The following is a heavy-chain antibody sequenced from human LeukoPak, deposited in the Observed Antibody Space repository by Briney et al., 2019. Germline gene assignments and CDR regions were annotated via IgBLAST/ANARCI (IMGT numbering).Heavy chain of an antibody. J-gene: IGHJ4*02. Sequence: PGGSLRLSCAASRFTFSSYWMSWVRQAPGKGLEWVANIKQDGSEKYYVDSVKGRFTISRDNAKNSLYLQMNSLRAEDTAVYYCARVAIVGATPYYFDYWGQGTLVTVSS. CDR3: ARVAIVGATPYYFDY. V-gene: IGHV3-7*01. CDR1: RFTFSSYW. D-gene: IGHD1-26*01. CDR2: IKQDGSEK.